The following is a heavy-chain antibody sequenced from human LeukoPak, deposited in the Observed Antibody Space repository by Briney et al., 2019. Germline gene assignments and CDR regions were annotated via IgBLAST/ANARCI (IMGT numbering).Heavy chain of an antibody. CDR2: IYYSGST. Sequence: SETLSLTCTVSGGSISSSSYYWGWIRQPPGKGLEWIGSIYYSGSTYYNPSLKSRVTISVDTSKNQFSLKLSSVTAADTAVYYCARSWGQQLYFQHWGQGTLVTVSS. CDR1: GGSISSSSYY. CDR3: ARSWGQQLYFQH. D-gene: IGHD6-13*01. J-gene: IGHJ1*01. V-gene: IGHV4-39*01.